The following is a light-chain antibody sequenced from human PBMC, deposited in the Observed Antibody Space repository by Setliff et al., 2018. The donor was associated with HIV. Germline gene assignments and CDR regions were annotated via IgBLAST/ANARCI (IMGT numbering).Light chain of an antibody. Sequence: QSVLTQPPSASGSPGQSVTISCTGTSSDLGAYNYVSWYQQHPGEAPKLMIYEVSQRSSGVPDRFSGSKSGNTASLTVSGLQAEDEADYYCSSYAGSNNYVFGSGTKV. CDR1: SSDLGAYNY. J-gene: IGLJ1*01. CDR3: SSYAGSNNYV. CDR2: EVS. V-gene: IGLV2-8*01.